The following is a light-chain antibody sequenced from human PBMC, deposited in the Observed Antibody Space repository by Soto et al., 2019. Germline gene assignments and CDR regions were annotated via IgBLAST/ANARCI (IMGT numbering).Light chain of an antibody. CDR3: SSYTSSSTPV. CDR1: ISDVGGYNY. J-gene: IGLJ3*02. Sequence: QSALTQPASVSGSPGQSITISCTGTISDVGGYNYVSWYQQHPGKAPKRMIYEVSNRPSGVSNRFSGSKSGNTASLTISGLQAEDEADYYCSSYTSSSTPVFGGGTKVTV. V-gene: IGLV2-14*01. CDR2: EVS.